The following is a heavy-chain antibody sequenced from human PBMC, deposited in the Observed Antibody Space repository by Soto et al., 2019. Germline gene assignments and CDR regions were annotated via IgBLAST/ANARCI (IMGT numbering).Heavy chain of an antibody. CDR2: ISYDGSNK. CDR3: GRYRNWGVDGTPQALAY. Sequence: AGGSLRLSCAASGFTFSSYAVHWVLQAPGKGLEWVAVISYDGSNKYYADSVKGRFTISRDNSKNTLYLQMNTLRAEDTAVYNCGRYRNWGVDGTPQALAYWGNGPPVPVTS. CDR1: GFTFSSYA. J-gene: IGHJ4*01. V-gene: IGHV3-30-3*01. D-gene: IGHD6-19*01.